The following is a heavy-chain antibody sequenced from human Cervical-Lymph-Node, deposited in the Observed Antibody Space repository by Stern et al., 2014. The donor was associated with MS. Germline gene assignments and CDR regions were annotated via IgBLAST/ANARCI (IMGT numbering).Heavy chain of an antibody. CDR2: IIHLFGAT. J-gene: IGHJ4*02. V-gene: IGHV1-69*01. Sequence: QVTLVQSGAEVKKPGSSVRLSCTASGVSFSMTAISWLRQAPGQGIEWMGGIIHLFGATTYAQGFRGRVHFTADQSTSTAYVDLPSLRSEDTAVYYCARDPPEAISMPRPGGNYWGQGTQVTVSS. CDR1: GVSFSMTA. D-gene: IGHD6-6*01. CDR3: ARDPPEAISMPRPGGNY.